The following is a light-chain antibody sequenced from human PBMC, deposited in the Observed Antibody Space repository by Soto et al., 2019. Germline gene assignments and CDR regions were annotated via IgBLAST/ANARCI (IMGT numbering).Light chain of an antibody. CDR1: SSDIGAYNS. CDR2: EVS. J-gene: IGLJ1*01. V-gene: IGLV2-14*01. CDR3: NSRGGSRPYYV. Sequence: QSALTQPASVSGSPGQSITISCTGTSSDIGAYNSVSWYQQYPGRAPKLMIYEVSNRPSGASARFSASKSGNTASLTISGLQAEDEADYYCNSRGGSRPYYVFGTGTKVTLL.